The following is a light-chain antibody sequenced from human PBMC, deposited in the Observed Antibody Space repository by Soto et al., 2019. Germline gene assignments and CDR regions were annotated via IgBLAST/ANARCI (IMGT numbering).Light chain of an antibody. CDR3: QQYNSYWWT. Sequence: DIQMTQSPSTLSASVGERVTITCRASQSISSWLAWYQQKPGKAPKLLIYDASSLASGVPSRFSGSGSGTEFTLTISSLQPDDFATYYCQQYNSYWWTFGQGTKVEIK. CDR1: QSISSW. J-gene: IGKJ1*01. V-gene: IGKV1-5*01. CDR2: DAS.